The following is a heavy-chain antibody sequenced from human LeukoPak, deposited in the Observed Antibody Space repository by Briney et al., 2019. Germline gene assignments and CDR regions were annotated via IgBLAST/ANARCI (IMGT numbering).Heavy chain of an antibody. D-gene: IGHD1-1*01. Sequence: SETLSLTCTVSGGSISSSSYYWGWIRQPPGKGLEWIGSIYYSGSTYYNPSLKSRVTISVDTSKNQFSLKLSSVTAADTAVYYCARPSLDRFYYFGYWGQGTLVTVSS. CDR3: ARPSLDRFYYFGY. CDR1: GGSISSSSYY. V-gene: IGHV4-39*01. CDR2: IYYSGST. J-gene: IGHJ4*02.